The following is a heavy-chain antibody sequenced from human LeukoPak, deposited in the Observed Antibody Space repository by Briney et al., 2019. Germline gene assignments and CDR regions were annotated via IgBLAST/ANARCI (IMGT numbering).Heavy chain of an antibody. CDR3: ARNSGWYGVS. J-gene: IGHJ4*02. D-gene: IGHD6-19*01. Sequence: ETLSLTCIVSGYSISSGYYWGWIRQPPGKGLEWVSSIDYSGGDTHYADSVKGRFTISRDNSKNTLYLQLSSLRGDDTAVYYCARNSGWYGVSWGQGTLVTVSS. V-gene: IGHV3-23*01. CDR2: IDYSGGDT. CDR1: GYSISSGYY.